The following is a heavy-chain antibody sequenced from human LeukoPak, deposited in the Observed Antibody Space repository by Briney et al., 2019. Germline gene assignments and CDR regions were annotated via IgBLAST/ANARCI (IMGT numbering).Heavy chain of an antibody. CDR1: GGSISSSNW. Sequence: RSSETLSLTCAVSGGSISSSNWWSWVRQPPGKGLEWIGEIYHSGSTNYNPSLKSRVTISVDKSKNQFSLKLSSVTAADTAVYYCARGRQSYTYYYYYMDVWGKGTTVTVSS. CDR2: IYHSGST. D-gene: IGHD3-10*01. V-gene: IGHV4-4*02. J-gene: IGHJ6*03. CDR3: ARGRQSYTYYYYYMDV.